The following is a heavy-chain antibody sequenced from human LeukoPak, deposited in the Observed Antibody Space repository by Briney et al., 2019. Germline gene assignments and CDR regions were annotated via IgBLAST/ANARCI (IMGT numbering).Heavy chain of an antibody. CDR2: MYTGGTT. V-gene: IGHV3-53*01. D-gene: IGHD3-16*01. CDR3: AKDEATSGGGLAS. CDR1: GFTVSGTH. Sequence: GGSLRLSCAASGFTVSGTHMSWVRQAPGKGLEWVSAMYTGGTTYYADSVKGRFAISRDNSRNTLFLHMSSLRADDTAVYYCAKDEATSGGGLASWGQGTLVTVSS. J-gene: IGHJ4*02.